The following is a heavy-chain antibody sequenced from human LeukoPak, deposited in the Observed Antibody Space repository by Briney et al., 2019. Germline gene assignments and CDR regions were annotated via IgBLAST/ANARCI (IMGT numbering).Heavy chain of an antibody. J-gene: IGHJ3*02. V-gene: IGHV3-11*04. Sequence: GGSLRLSCAASGFTFSDNYMSWIRQAPGKGLEGVSYISSSGNTTYNADSVKGRFSITRDNAKNSLYLQMNSLRAEDTAVYYCARGSRFGVVERDAFDIWGQGTMVTVSS. CDR1: GFTFSDNY. D-gene: IGHD3-3*01. CDR2: ISSSGNTT. CDR3: ARGSRFGVVERDAFDI.